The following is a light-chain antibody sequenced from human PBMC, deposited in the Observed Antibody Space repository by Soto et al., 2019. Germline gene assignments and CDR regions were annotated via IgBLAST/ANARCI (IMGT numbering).Light chain of an antibody. J-gene: IGKJ1*01. CDR1: QTVLSVSTNQYY. V-gene: IGKV4-1*01. CDR3: QQYHSTPPPWT. CDR2: WAS. Sequence: DIVMTQSPDSLTVSLGERATISCRSSQTVLSVSTNQYYLTWYQQKPGQPPKLLIYWASTRESGVPERFSGSGSGTNFTLTISSLQAEDVAVYYCQQYHSTPPPWTFGQGTKVEI.